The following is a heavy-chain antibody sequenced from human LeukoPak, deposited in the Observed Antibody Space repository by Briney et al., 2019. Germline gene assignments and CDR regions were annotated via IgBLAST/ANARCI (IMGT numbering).Heavy chain of an antibody. V-gene: IGHV4-34*01. Sequence: SETLSLTCAVYGGSFSGYYWSWIRQPPGKGLEWIGEINHSGSTNYNPSLKSRVTISVDTSKNQFSLKLSSVTAADTAVYYCAREGDGYNHGHAFDIWGQGTMVTVSS. CDR2: INHSGST. CDR1: GGSFSGYY. D-gene: IGHD5-24*01. CDR3: AREGDGYNHGHAFDI. J-gene: IGHJ3*02.